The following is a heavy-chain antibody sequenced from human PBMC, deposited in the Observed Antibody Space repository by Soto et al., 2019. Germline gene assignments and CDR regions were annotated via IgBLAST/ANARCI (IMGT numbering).Heavy chain of an antibody. D-gene: IGHD1-7*01. CDR3: ARDSAGTTSYYCYYYGMDV. Sequence: VASVNVSCKASGYTFTSYAMHWVRQAPGQRLEWMGWINAGNGNTKYSQKFQGRVTITRDTSASTAYMELSSLRSEDTAVYYCARDSAGTTSYYCYYYGMDVWGQGTTVTVSS. CDR2: INAGNGNT. V-gene: IGHV1-3*01. J-gene: IGHJ6*02. CDR1: GYTFTSYA.